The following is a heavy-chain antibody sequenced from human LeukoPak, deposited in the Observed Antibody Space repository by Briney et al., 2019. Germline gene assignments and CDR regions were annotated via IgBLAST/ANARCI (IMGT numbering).Heavy chain of an antibody. D-gene: IGHD3-9*01. Sequence: GGSLRLSCAASGFTFSDYALNWVRQAPGKGLEWISSITGSSYNKYYAESLKGRVTISRDNAKNSLYLQMDSLRAEDTAVYYCAKEARYFDWLIWFDPWGQGTLVTVSS. CDR3: AKEARYFDWLIWFDP. V-gene: IGHV3-21*04. J-gene: IGHJ5*02. CDR1: GFTFSDYA. CDR2: ITGSSYNK.